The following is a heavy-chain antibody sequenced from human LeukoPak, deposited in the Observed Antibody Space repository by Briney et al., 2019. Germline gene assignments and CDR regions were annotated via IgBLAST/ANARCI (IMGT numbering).Heavy chain of an antibody. CDR2: IDEDENKQ. J-gene: IGHJ3*02. CDR3: AREVPGAMNAFDI. CDR1: GFSFSNYW. Sequence: GRSLRLSCAASGFSFSNYWMTWVRQAPGKGLERVSNIDEDENKQFYGDSVKGRFSISRDNAKTSLYLQMDSLRVEDTAVYYCAREVPGAMNAFDIWGQGTMVTVSS. D-gene: IGHD2-2*01. V-gene: IGHV3-7*01.